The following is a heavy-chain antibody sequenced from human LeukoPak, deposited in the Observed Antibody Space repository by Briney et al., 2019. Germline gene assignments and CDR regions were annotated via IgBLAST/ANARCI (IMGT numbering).Heavy chain of an antibody. CDR1: GFTFSTYW. CDR3: TSLSDAIESFGTRNY. V-gene: IGHV3-7*03. CDR2: IKPDGGEK. J-gene: IGHJ4*02. Sequence: GGSLRLSCAASGFTFSTYWMSWVRQAPGKGLEWVANIKPDGGEKYYVDSVKGRFTISRDNSKNTLYLQMNSLRAEDTAVYYCTSLSDAIESFGTRNYWGQGTLVTVSS. D-gene: IGHD2-8*01.